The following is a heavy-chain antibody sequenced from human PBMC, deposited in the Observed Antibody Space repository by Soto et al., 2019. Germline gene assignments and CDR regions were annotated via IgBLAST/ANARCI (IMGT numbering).Heavy chain of an antibody. J-gene: IGHJ6*02. V-gene: IGHV3-48*01. CDR2: ISSSSGTI. Sequence: EVQLVESGGGLVQPGGSLRLSCAASGLTFSSYSMNWVRQAPGKGLEWVSYISSSSGTIYYADSVKGRFTISRDNANNSLYLQMNSLRAGDTAVYYCARGYYYYGMDVWGQGTTVTVSS. CDR3: ARGYYYYGMDV. CDR1: GLTFSSYS.